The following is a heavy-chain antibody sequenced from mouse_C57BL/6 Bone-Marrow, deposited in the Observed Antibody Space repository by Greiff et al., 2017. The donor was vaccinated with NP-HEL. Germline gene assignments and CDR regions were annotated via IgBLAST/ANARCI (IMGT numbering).Heavy chain of an antibody. CDR3: ARRFHYYGSGGYFDV. CDR2: ISSGSSTI. J-gene: IGHJ1*03. D-gene: IGHD1-1*01. CDR1: GFTFSDYG. Sequence: DVMLVESGGGLVKPGGSLKLSCAASGFTFSDYGMHWVRQAPEKGLEWVAYISSGSSTIYYADTVKGRFTISRDNAKNTLFLQMTSLRSEDTAMYYCARRFHYYGSGGYFDVWGTGTTVTVSS. V-gene: IGHV5-17*01.